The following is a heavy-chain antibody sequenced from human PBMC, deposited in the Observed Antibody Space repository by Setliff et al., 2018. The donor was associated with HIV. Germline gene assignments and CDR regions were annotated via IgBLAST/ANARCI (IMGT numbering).Heavy chain of an antibody. J-gene: IGHJ4*02. V-gene: IGHV3-15*01. Sequence: GGSLRLSCAASGFTFSNSWMTWVRQAPGKGLEWVGRIKTKTQRGTTDYAAPETGRFVISRDDSKNTLYLQMNSLRSEDTAVYYCVTGVGTSSVDYWGQGTMVTVSS. CDR3: VTGVGTSSVDY. CDR2: IKTKTQRGTT. CDR1: GFTFSNSW. D-gene: IGHD3-22*01.